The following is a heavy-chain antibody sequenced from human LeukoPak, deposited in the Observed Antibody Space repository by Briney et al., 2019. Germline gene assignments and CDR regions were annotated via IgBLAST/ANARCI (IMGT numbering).Heavy chain of an antibody. D-gene: IGHD3-22*01. V-gene: IGHV4-59*01. CDR2: IYYSGST. J-gene: IGHJ3*02. CDR1: GGSISSYY. Sequence: PSETLSHTCTVSGGSISSYYWSWIRQPPGKGLEWIGYIYYSGSTNYNPSLKSRVTISVDTSKNQFSLKLSSVTAADTAVYYCASEYYYDSSGTGDAFDIWGQGTMVTVSS. CDR3: ASEYYYDSSGTGDAFDI.